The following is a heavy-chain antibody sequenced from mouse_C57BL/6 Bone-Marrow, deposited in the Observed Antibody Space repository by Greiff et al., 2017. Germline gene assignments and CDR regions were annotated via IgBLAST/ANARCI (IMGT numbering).Heavy chain of an antibody. Sequence: VKLQESGAELVRPGTSVKMSCKASGYTFTNYWIGWAKQRPGHGLEWIGDIYPGGGYTNFNEKFKGKATLTADKSSSTAYMQFSILTSEASAIYYCARSEGYYVYFDYWGQGTTLTVSS. CDR3: ARSEGYYVYFDY. J-gene: IGHJ2*01. CDR1: GYTFTNYW. V-gene: IGHV1-63*01. CDR2: IYPGGGYT. D-gene: IGHD2-3*01.